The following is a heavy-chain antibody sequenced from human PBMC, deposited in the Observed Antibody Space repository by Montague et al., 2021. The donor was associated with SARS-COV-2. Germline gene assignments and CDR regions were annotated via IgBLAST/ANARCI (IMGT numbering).Heavy chain of an antibody. V-gene: IGHV4-61*02. CDR1: IGSISSGSYY. CDR3: ARDGYSSGWNGLHWFDP. CDR2: IYTSGST. J-gene: IGHJ5*02. D-gene: IGHD6-25*01. Sequence: TLSLTCTVSIGSISSGSYYWSWIRQPAGKGLEWIGRIYTSGSTNYNPSLKSRVTISVDTSKNQFSLKLSSVTAADTAVYYCARDGYSSGWNGLHWFDPWGQGTLFTVSS.